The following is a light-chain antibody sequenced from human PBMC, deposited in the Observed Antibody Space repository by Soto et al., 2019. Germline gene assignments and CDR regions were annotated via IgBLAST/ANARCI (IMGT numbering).Light chain of an antibody. J-gene: IGLJ1*01. V-gene: IGLV2-11*01. CDR2: DVS. CDR1: SSDVGGYNY. CDR3: CSDAGGYV. Sequence: QSALTQPRSVSGSPGQSVTISCTGTSSDVGGYNYVSWYQQHPGKAPKLMIYDVSKRPSGVPDRFSGSKSGNTASLTVSGLQAEDEADYCCSDAGGYVFGTGTKVTVL.